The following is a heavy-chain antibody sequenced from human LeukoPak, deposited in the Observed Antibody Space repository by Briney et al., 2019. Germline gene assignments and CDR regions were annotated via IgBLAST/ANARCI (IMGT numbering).Heavy chain of an antibody. D-gene: IGHD3-10*01. J-gene: IGHJ4*02. CDR2: ISAYNGNT. V-gene: IGHV1-18*01. CDR1: GYTFTSYG. CDR3: ARDLIGGWLQHYYGSGPHFDY. Sequence: ASVKVSCKASGYTFTSYGISWVRQAPGQGLEWMGWISAYNGNTNYAQKLQGRVTMTTDTSTSTAYMELRSLRSDDTAVYYCARDLIGGWLQHYYGSGPHFDYWGQGTLVTVSS.